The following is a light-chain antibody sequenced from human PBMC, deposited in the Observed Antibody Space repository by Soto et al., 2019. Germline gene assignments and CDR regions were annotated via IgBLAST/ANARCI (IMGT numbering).Light chain of an antibody. CDR3: MQATQFHLT. Sequence: DLVMPQTPLSSPVTLGQQASSSCSSSPGLVHSDGNTYLTWLQQSPGQPPRLLIYRISSRFSGVPDRFSGSGAGKDFTLKISWVEAEDVGIYYCMQATQFHLTFGGGPKVEIK. CDR1: PGLVHSDGNTY. J-gene: IGKJ4*02. CDR2: RIS. V-gene: IGKV2-24*01.